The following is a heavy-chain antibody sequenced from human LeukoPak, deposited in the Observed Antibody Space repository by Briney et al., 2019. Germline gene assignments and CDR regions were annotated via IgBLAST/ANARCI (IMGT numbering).Heavy chain of an antibody. CDR3: ARDKRITIFGVDYYYGMDV. CDR2: IYSGGST. J-gene: IGHJ6*02. CDR1: GFTFSSNY. V-gene: IGHV3-53*04. D-gene: IGHD3-3*01. Sequence: PGGSLRLSCAASGFTFSSNYMSWVRQAPGKGLEWVSVIYSGGSTYYADSVKGRFTISRHNSKNTPYLQMNNLRAEDTAVYYCARDKRITIFGVDYYYGMDVWGQGTTVTVSS.